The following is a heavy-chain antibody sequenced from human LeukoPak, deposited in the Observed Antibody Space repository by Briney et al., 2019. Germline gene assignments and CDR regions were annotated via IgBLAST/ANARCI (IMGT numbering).Heavy chain of an antibody. D-gene: IGHD1-26*01. Sequence: GGSLRLSCAASGFTVSSNYMSWVRQAPGKGLEWVSVIYSGGSTYYADSVKGRFTISRDNSKNTLYLQMNSLRAEDTAVYYCAGAIVGATLFDYWGQGTLVTVSS. CDR3: AGAIVGATLFDY. J-gene: IGHJ4*02. CDR2: IYSGGST. V-gene: IGHV3-66*02. CDR1: GFTVSSNY.